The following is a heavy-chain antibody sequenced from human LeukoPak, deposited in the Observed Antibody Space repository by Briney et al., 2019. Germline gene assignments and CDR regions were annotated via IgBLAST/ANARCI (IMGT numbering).Heavy chain of an antibody. Sequence: GRSLRLSCAASGFTFSSYGMHWVRQAPGKGLEWVAVIWYDGSNKYYADSVKGRFTISRDNSKNTLYLQMHSLRAEDTALYYCARGKAYSGSYFYAVGYWGQGTLVTVSS. CDR1: GFTFSSYG. CDR3: ARGKAYSGSYFYAVGY. V-gene: IGHV3-33*01. D-gene: IGHD1-26*01. CDR2: IWYDGSNK. J-gene: IGHJ4*02.